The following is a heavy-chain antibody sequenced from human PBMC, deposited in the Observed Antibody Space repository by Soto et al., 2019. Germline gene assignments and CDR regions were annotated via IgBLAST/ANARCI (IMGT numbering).Heavy chain of an antibody. V-gene: IGHV1-2*04. CDR2: INPNSGGT. J-gene: IGHJ6*02. CDR1: GYTFTGYY. D-gene: IGHD3-16*01. CDR3: ARDMITFGGVKAWGMDV. Sequence: RASVKVSCKASGYTFTGYYMHWVRQAPGQGLEWMGWINPNSGGTNYAQKFQGWVTMTRDTSISTAYMELSRLRSDDTAVYYCARDMITFGGVKAWGMDVWGQGTTVTVSS.